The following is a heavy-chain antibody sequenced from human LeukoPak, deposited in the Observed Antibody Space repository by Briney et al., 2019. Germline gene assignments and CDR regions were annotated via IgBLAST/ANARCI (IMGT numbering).Heavy chain of an antibody. J-gene: IGHJ4*02. CDR1: GFTFSSYG. D-gene: IGHD3-10*01. Sequence: GGSLRLSCAASGFTFSSYGMHWVRQAPGKGLEWVAVISYDGSNKYYADSVKGRFTISRDNSKNTLYLQMNSLRAEDTAVYYCAKVGSLWFGELSAHYFDYWGQGTLVTVSS. V-gene: IGHV3-30*18. CDR2: ISYDGSNK. CDR3: AKVGSLWFGELSAHYFDY.